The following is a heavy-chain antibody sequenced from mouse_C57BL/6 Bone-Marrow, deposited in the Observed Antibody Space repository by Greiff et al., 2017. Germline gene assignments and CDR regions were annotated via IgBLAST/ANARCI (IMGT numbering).Heavy chain of an antibody. J-gene: IGHJ1*03. CDR3: ARPYYSNYWYFDV. Sequence: QVQLQQPGAELVKPGASVKMSCKASGYTFTSYWITWVKQRPGQGLEWIGDIYPGSGSTNYNEKFKSKAPLTVDTSSSTAYMQLSSLTSEDSAFYYGARPYYSNYWYFDVWGTGTTVTVSS. CDR1: GYTFTSYW. CDR2: IYPGSGST. V-gene: IGHV1-55*01. D-gene: IGHD2-5*01.